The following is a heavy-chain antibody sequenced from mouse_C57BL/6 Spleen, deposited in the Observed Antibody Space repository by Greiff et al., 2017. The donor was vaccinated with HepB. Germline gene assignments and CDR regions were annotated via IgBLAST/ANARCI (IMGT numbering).Heavy chain of an antibody. J-gene: IGHJ2*01. D-gene: IGHD2-1*01. CDR3: ARWNVNFGYFDY. CDR1: GYTFTSYG. CDR2: IYPRSGNT. Sequence: QVQLQQSGAELARPGASVKLSCKASGYTFTSYGISWVKQRTGQGLEWIGEIYPRSGNTYYNEKFKGKATLTADKSSSTAYMELRSLTSEDSAVYFCARWNVNFGYFDYWGQGTTLTVSS. V-gene: IGHV1-81*01.